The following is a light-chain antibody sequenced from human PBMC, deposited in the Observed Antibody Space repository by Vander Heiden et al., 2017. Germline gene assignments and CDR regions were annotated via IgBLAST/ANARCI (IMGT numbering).Light chain of an antibody. CDR2: GKN. CDR3: NSRDSSGNRV. CDR1: SLRSYY. V-gene: IGLV3-19*01. Sequence: SSELTQDPAVSVALGQTVRITCQGDSLRSYYASCYQQKPGQAPVLVIYGKNNRPSGIPDRFSGSSSGNTASLTITGAQAEDEADYYCNSRDSSGNRVFGTGTKVTVL. J-gene: IGLJ1*01.